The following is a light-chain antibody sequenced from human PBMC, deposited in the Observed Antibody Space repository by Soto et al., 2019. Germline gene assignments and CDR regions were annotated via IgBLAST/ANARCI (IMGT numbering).Light chain of an antibody. CDR2: DAS. CDR1: QSVSNN. Sequence: ILMTQSPATLSVSPGERATLSCRASQSVSNNLAWYQQKPGQAPRLLIYDASTRATGIPARFSGSGSGTEFTLTTSGLQSEEFAVYYCQQYNIWSPWTFGQGTKVEVK. J-gene: IGKJ1*01. V-gene: IGKV3-15*01. CDR3: QQYNIWSPWT.